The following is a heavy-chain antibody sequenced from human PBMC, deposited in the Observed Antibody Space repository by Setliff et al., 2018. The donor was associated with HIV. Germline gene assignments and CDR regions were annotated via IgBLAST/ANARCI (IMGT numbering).Heavy chain of an antibody. V-gene: IGHV4-39*01. CDR2: MYYSGST. CDR3: ARHGAIVSGPKAFDY. D-gene: IGHD2-15*01. Sequence: SETLSLTCTVSGGSISSSSYYWGWIRQPPGKGLEWIGSMYYSGSTDYNPSLKSRVTISVDTSKKQFSLKVSSVTAADTAVYYCARHGAIVSGPKAFDYWGQGTLVTSPQ. CDR1: GGSISSSSYY. J-gene: IGHJ4*02.